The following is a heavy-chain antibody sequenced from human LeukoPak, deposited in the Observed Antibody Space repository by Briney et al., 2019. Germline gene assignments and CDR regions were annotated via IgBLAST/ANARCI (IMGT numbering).Heavy chain of an antibody. J-gene: IGHJ3*02. Sequence: GASVKVSCKASGYTFTSYAMHWVRQAPGQRLEWMGWINAGNGNTKYSQKFQGRVTITRDTSTSTAYMELSSLRSEDTAVYYCARDGWYSGSVRNAFDIWGQGTMVTVSS. D-gene: IGHD1-26*01. CDR1: GYTFTSYA. V-gene: IGHV1-3*01. CDR2: INAGNGNT. CDR3: ARDGWYSGSVRNAFDI.